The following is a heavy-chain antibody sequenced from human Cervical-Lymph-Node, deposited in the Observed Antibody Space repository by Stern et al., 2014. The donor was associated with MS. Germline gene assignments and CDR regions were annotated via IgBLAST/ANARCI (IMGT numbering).Heavy chain of an antibody. J-gene: IGHJ4*02. Sequence: VQLVESGGGVVQPGRSLRLSCAASGFTFSSYAMHWVRQAPGKGLEWGAVISYDGSNKYYADSVKGRFTISRDNSKNTLYLQMNSLRAEDTAVYYCARPNYDSSGDIDYWGQGTLVTVSS. CDR2: ISYDGSNK. CDR1: GFTFSSYA. CDR3: ARPNYDSSGDIDY. D-gene: IGHD3-22*01. V-gene: IGHV3-30*04.